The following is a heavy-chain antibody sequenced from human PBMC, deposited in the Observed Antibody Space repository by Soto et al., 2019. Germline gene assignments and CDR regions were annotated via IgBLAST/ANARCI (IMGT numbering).Heavy chain of an antibody. V-gene: IGHV1-69*13. CDR3: ARDRPGYDILYGMYV. CDR2: IIPIFGTA. CDR1: GGTFSSYA. Sequence: SVKVSCNASGGTFSSYAISWVRQAPGQGLEWMGGIIPIFGTANYAQKFQGRVTITADESTSTAYMELSSLRSEDTAVYYCARDRPGYDILYGMYVWGQGTTVTVSS. J-gene: IGHJ6*02. D-gene: IGHD3-9*01.